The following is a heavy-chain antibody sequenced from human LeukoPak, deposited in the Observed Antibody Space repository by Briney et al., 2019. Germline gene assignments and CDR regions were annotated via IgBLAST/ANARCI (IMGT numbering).Heavy chain of an antibody. J-gene: IGHJ5*02. D-gene: IGHD3-3*01. CDR2: INPNSGGT. Sequence: ASVKVSCKASGYTFTGYYMHWVRQAPGQGLEWMGWINPNSGGTNYAQKFQGRVTMTRDTSISTAYMELSRLRSDDTAAYYCARDYDFWSGGPNWFDPWGQGTLVTVSS. CDR3: ARDYDFWSGGPNWFDP. CDR1: GYTFTGYY. V-gene: IGHV1-2*02.